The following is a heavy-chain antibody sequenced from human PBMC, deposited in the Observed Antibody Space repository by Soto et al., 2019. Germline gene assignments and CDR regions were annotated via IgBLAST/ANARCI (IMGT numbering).Heavy chain of an antibody. D-gene: IGHD1-26*01. V-gene: IGHV3-30*04. CDR2: ISSDGSKK. Sequence: QVQLVESGGGVVQPGRSLRLSCEASGFTFRSYAMHWVRQAPGKGLEWVALISSDGSKKQYADSVKGRFTISRDNSKSTLSLQMNSLTIQDTAVYYCARSGSSFPFDHWGQGTLVPVSS. CDR3: ARSGSSFPFDH. CDR1: GFTFRSYA. J-gene: IGHJ4*02.